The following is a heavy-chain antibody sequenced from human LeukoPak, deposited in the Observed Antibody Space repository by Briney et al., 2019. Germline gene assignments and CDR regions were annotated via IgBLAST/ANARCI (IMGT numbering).Heavy chain of an antibody. CDR3: ARDPYSSGWYGDDAFDI. V-gene: IGHV4-39*07. CDR1: GASVSGSPYY. Sequence: SETLSLTCTVSGASVSGSPYYWGWVRQPPGKGLEWIGNIYYSGSTYYNASLESRVTISIDTSKNQFSLKLSSVTAADTAVYYCARDPYSSGWYGDDAFDIWGQGTMVTVSS. D-gene: IGHD6-19*01. CDR2: IYYSGST. J-gene: IGHJ3*02.